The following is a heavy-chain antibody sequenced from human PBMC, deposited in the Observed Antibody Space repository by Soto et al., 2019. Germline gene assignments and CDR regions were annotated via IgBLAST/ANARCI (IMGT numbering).Heavy chain of an antibody. Sequence: ASVKFSCKTSGYTFTSYGISWVRQAPGQGLEWMGWINTYSGDTIYAQKVQGRVTMTTDTSTSTSYMDLKSLIADDTAMYYCERVGLTRVVVHFGVSWGKGTVVTVS. D-gene: IGHD3-22*01. CDR1: GYTFTSYG. V-gene: IGHV1-18*04. CDR2: INTYSGDT. J-gene: IGHJ5*02. CDR3: ERVGLTRVVVHFGVS.